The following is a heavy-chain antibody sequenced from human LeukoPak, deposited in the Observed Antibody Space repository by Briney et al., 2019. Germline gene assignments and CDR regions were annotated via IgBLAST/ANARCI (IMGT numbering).Heavy chain of an antibody. V-gene: IGHV4-30-2*01. Sequence: SQTLSLTCTVSGDSISSGGYYWSWIRQPPGKGLEWIGYIYHSGSTYYNPSLKSRVTISVDRSKNQFSLKLSSVTAADTAVYYCARGVGVGAMSTGFGYWGQGTLVTVSS. CDR3: ARGVGVGAMSTGFGY. J-gene: IGHJ4*02. D-gene: IGHD1-26*01. CDR2: IYHSGST. CDR1: GDSISSGGYY.